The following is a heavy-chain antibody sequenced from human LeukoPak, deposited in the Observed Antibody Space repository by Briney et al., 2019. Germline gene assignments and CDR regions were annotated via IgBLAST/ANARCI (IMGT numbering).Heavy chain of an antibody. CDR3: ARIGISARGTNFHH. Sequence: ASVKVSCKASGYTFTSYYLHWVRQAPGQGLEWMGCVNPNSGDTNYAQKFQGSVTMTRDTSISTVYMELSRLRSDDTAVYYCARIGISARGTNFHHWGQGTLVTVSS. CDR1: GYTFTSYY. D-gene: IGHD6-13*01. J-gene: IGHJ1*01. CDR2: VNPNSGDT. V-gene: IGHV1-2*02.